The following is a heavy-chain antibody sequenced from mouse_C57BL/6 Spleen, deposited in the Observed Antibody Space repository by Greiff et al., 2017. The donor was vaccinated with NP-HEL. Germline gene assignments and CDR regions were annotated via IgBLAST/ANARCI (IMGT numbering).Heavy chain of an antibody. D-gene: IGHD2-4*01. Sequence: VQLQQPGAELVRPGSSVKLSCKASGYTFTSYWMHWVKQRPIQGLEWIGNIDPSDSETHYNQKFKDKATLTVDKSSSTAYMQLSSLTSADSAVDYCARGDYDYDAWFAYWGQGTLVTVSA. CDR1: GYTFTSYW. V-gene: IGHV1-52*01. CDR2: IDPSDSET. CDR3: ARGDYDYDAWFAY. J-gene: IGHJ3*01.